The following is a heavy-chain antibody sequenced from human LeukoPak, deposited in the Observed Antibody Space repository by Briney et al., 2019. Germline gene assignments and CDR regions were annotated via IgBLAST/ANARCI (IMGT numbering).Heavy chain of an antibody. D-gene: IGHD6-19*01. CDR2: INHSGST. J-gene: IGHJ4*02. CDR1: GGSFSGYY. Sequence: SETLSLTCAVYGGSFSGYYWSWIRQPPGKGLEWIGEINHSGSTNYNPSLKSRVTISVDTSKNQFSLKLRSVTAADTAVYYCARGAAVAGTVDYWGLGTLVTVSS. V-gene: IGHV4-34*01. CDR3: ARGAAVAGTVDY.